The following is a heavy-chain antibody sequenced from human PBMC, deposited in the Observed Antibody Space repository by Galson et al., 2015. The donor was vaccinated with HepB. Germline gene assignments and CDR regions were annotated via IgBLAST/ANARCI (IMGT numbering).Heavy chain of an antibody. CDR1: GFTFSSHG. J-gene: IGHJ3*02. D-gene: IGHD6-13*01. Sequence: SLRLSCAASGFTFSSHGIHWVRQAPGKGLEWVAVITYDGSNKYYADSVKGRFTISRDNSKNMLYLQMNSLRIEDTAVYYCTNLGIANSFDIWGQGTMVTVSS. CDR3: TNLGIANSFDI. V-gene: IGHV3-30*18. CDR2: ITYDGSNK.